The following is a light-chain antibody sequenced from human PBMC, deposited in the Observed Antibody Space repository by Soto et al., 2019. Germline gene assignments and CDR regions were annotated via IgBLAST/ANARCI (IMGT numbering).Light chain of an antibody. V-gene: IGKV1-5*01. CDR3: QQYGSNCT. CDR1: QSISRK. J-gene: IGKJ1*01. CDR2: GAS. Sequence: RLHRSPSTLSASVVDRVTITFRASQSISRKLAWYQQKPGQAPKLLIYGASTLASGVPARFSGSGSGTEFTLTISRLEPDDCAVYYCQQYGSNCTFGQGTKVDI.